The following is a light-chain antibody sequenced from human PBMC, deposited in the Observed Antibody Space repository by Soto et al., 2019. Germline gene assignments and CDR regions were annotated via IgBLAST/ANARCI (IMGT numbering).Light chain of an antibody. V-gene: IGKV1-16*02. J-gene: IGKJ2*01. CDR2: AAS. CDR1: QDIGTY. Sequence: DIQMTQSPSSLSASVGDRVTITCRASQDIGTYLAWFQQKPGKAPKSLIYAASTLHSGVPSKFSGSGSGTEFTLTISSLHHEDFETYNCQHWNRYPRTFGQGTKLEMK. CDR3: QHWNRYPRT.